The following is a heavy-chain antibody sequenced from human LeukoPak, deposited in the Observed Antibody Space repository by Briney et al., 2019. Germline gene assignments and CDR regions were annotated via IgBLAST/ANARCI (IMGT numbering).Heavy chain of an antibody. D-gene: IGHD3-22*01. Sequence: ASVTVSCKASGVTFSTSGMNWARQAPGQGLEWIGGIIPVFTNANYAQKVQGRVTITADESTSTAYMELSSLTAEDTAMYYCAREGHYDSSGYSPLGFWGQGTLVAVSS. J-gene: IGHJ4*02. CDR3: AREGHYDSSGYSPLGF. CDR1: GVTFSTSG. V-gene: IGHV1-69*01. CDR2: IIPVFTNA.